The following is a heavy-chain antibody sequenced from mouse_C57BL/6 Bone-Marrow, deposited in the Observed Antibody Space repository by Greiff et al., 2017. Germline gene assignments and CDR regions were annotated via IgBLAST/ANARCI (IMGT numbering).Heavy chain of an antibody. CDR1: GYTFTSSG. CDR2: IYPGSGNT. Sequence: VKLMESGAELARPGASVTLSCKASGYTFTSSGISWVKQRTGQGLEWIGEIYPGSGNTYYNEKFKGKATLTADKSSSTAYMQLRSLTSEDSAVYFCASHLDGYYPIYYAMDYWGQGTSVTVSS. J-gene: IGHJ4*01. V-gene: IGHV1-81*01. CDR3: ASHLDGYYPIYYAMDY. D-gene: IGHD2-3*01.